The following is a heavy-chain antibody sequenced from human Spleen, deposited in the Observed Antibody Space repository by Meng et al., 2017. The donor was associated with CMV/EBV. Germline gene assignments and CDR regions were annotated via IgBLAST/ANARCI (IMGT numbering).Heavy chain of an antibody. V-gene: IGHV3-23*01. CDR1: GFTFSSYG. J-gene: IGHJ4*02. Sequence: GGSLRLSCAASGFTFSSYGMSWVRQAPGKGLEWVSVISGSGGSTYYADSVKGRFTISRDNSKNTLYLQMNSLRAEDTAVYYCVGTLVGATRPPEDYWGQGTLVTVSS. CDR2: ISGSGGST. D-gene: IGHD1-26*01. CDR3: VGTLVGATRPPEDY.